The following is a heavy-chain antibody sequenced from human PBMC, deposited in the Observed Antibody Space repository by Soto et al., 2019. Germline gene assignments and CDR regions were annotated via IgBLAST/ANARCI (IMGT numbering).Heavy chain of an antibody. J-gene: IGHJ3*01. CDR3: ARELESAFRDDAFDL. D-gene: IGHD3-3*01. CDR2: ISTSGRDV. CDR1: GFIFSDYE. Sequence: LRLSFAAVGFIFSDYEMNWCRQTPGKGLEWISYISTSGRDVYYPDSVKGRYAIYRDNTEKALYLQMNSLRDDDTAVYYCARELESAFRDDAFDLWGQGTMV. V-gene: IGHV3-48*03.